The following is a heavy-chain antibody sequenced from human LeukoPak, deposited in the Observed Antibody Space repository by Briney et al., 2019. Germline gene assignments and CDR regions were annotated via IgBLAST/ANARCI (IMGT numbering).Heavy chain of an antibody. CDR3: ASDPGVAAIDY. V-gene: IGHV3-23*01. CDR2: IGRSGDDT. D-gene: IGHD6-19*01. CDR1: GFTFSTYA. Sequence: PGGSLRLSCAASGFTFSTYAMRWVRQAPGKGLEWVSSIGRSGDDTYYADSVKGRFTISRDNSKNTLYLQMDSLRAEDTAVYFCASDPGVAAIDYWGQGTLVTVSS. J-gene: IGHJ4*02.